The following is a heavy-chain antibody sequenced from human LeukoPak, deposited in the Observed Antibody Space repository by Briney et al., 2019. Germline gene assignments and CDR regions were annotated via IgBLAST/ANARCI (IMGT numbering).Heavy chain of an antibody. V-gene: IGHV3-53*01. D-gene: IGHD3/OR15-3a*01. CDR2: IYSGGST. CDR3: ARDPGRTYFDY. J-gene: IGHJ4*02. Sequence: GGSLSLSCAASGFTVSSNNISWVRQAPGKGLEWVSVIYSGGSTYYADSVNGRFTISRDNSKNTLYLQMNSLRVEDTAVYYCARDPGRTYFDYWGQGTLATVSS. CDR1: GFTVSSNN.